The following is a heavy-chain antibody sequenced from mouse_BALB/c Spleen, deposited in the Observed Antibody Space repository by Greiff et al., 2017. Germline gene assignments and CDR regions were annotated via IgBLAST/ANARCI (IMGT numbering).Heavy chain of an antibody. CDR3: ARDGYYSAY. CDR2: ISYDGSN. D-gene: IGHD2-3*01. J-gene: IGHJ3*01. V-gene: IGHV3-6*02. CDR1: GYSITSGYY. Sequence: EVKLMESGPGLVKPSQSLSLTCSVTGYSITSGYYWNWIRQFPENKLEWMGYISYDGSNNYNPSLKNRISITRDTSKNQFFLKLNSVTTEDTATYYCARDGYYSAYWGQGTLVTVSA.